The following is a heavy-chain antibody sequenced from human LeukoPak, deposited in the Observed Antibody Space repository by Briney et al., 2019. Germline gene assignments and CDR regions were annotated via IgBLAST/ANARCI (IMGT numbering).Heavy chain of an antibody. D-gene: IGHD3-10*01. CDR2: ISYDGSNK. J-gene: IGHJ4*02. Sequence: GGSLRLSCAASGFTFSSYAMHWVRQAPGKGLEWVAVISYDGSNKYHADSVKGRFTISRDNSKNTLYLQMNSLRAEDTAVYYCARDARSLLWFGELSEFDYWGQGTLVTVSS. CDR1: GFTFSSYA. V-gene: IGHV3-30-3*01. CDR3: ARDARSLLWFGELSEFDY.